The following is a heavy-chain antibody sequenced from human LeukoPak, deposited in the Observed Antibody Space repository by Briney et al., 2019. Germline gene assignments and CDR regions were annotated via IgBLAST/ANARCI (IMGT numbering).Heavy chain of an antibody. V-gene: IGHV1-46*01. D-gene: IGHD6-19*01. CDR1: GYTFTSYY. CDR3: ARRPVAGGSFDP. J-gene: IGHJ5*02. CDR2: INPSGGST. Sequence: AASVKVSCKASGYTFTSYYMHWVRQAPGQGLEWMGIINPSGGSTSYAQKFQGRVTMTRDTSTNTVYMELSSLRSEDTAVYYCARRPVAGGSFDPWGQGTLVTVSS.